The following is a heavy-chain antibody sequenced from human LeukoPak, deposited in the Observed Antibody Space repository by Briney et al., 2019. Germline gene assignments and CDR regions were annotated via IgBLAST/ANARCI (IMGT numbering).Heavy chain of an antibody. CDR2: ISSSSSSYI. J-gene: IGHJ4*02. V-gene: IGHV3-21*01. CDR1: GFTFSSYG. D-gene: IGHD6-13*01. Sequence: PGGSLRLSCAASGFTFSSYGMNWVRQAPGKGLEWVSSISSSSSSYIYYADSVKGRFTISRDNAKNSLYLQMNSLRAEDTAVYYCARLYSSSWYFDYWGQGTLVTVSS. CDR3: ARLYSSSWYFDY.